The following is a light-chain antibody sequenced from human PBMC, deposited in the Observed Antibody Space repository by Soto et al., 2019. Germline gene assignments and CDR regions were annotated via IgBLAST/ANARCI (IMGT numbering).Light chain of an antibody. CDR1: SSNIGSHY. CDR2: RNN. J-gene: IGLJ2*01. CDR3: SAWDDSLSGVV. V-gene: IGLV1-47*01. Sequence: QSVLTQPPSASGTPGQRVTISCSGGSSNIGSHYVYWYQHVPGTAPKLLIYRNNQRPSGVPDRFSGSKSGTSGSLAISGRRSEDEADDYCSAWDDSLSGVVFGGGTKLTVL.